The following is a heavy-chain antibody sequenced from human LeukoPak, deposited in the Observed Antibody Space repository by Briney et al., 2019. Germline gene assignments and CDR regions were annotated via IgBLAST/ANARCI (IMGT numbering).Heavy chain of an antibody. Sequence: GGSLRLSCAASGFTFSSYSMNWVRQAPGKGLEWVSYISSSSSTIYYADSVKGRFTISRDNAKNSLYLQMNSLRAEDTAVYYCARESPRGGPDYWGKGTLVTFSS. CDR3: ARESPRGGPDY. CDR1: GFTFSSYS. D-gene: IGHD3-10*01. CDR2: ISSSSSTI. J-gene: IGHJ4*02. V-gene: IGHV3-48*01.